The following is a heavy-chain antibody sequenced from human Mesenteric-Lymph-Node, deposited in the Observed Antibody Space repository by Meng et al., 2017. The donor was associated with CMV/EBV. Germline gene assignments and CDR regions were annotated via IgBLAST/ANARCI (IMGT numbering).Heavy chain of an antibody. CDR2: ISAYNGNT. Sequence: ASVKVSCKASGYTFTSYGISWVRQAPGQGLEWMGWISAYNGNTNYAQKLQGRVTMTTDTFTSTAYMELRRLRSDDTAVYYCAREQRPTYYYYGMDVWGQGTTVTVSS. V-gene: IGHV1-18*01. CDR3: AREQRPTYYYYGMDV. J-gene: IGHJ6*02. CDR1: GYTFTSYG. D-gene: IGHD6-25*01.